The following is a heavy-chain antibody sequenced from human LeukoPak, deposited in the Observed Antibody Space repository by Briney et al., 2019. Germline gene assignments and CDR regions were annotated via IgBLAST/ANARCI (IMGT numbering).Heavy chain of an antibody. CDR1: GGSITSSKYF. D-gene: IGHD3-22*01. J-gene: IGHJ3*01. CDR2: ISYSGST. V-gene: IGHV4-39*07. Sequence: SETLSLTCAVSGGSITSSKYFWGWIRQPPGKELELIGIISYSGSTDYNPSLKSRVTISTDTSTNQFSLKLTSVTAADTAVYYCARDFLSYDGSEGHYDDTFDVWGQGTMVTVSS. CDR3: ARDFLSYDGSEGHYDDTFDV.